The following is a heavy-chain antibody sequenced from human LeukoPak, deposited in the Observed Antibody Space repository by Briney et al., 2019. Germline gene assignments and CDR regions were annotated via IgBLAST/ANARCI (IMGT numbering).Heavy chain of an antibody. D-gene: IGHD3-10*02. CDR3: AELGITMIGGV. V-gene: IGHV3-30*04. J-gene: IGHJ6*04. Sequence: GGSLRLSCAASGFTLSSYAMHWVRQAPGKGLEWVAVISYDGSNKYYADSVKGRFTISRDNSKNTLYLQMNSLRAEDTAVYYCAELGITMIGGVWGEGTTVTISS. CDR2: ISYDGSNK. CDR1: GFTLSSYA.